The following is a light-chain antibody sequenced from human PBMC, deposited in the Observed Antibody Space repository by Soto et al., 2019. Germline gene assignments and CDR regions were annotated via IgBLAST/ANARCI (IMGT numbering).Light chain of an antibody. Sequence: DIEMTQSPSSLSASVGDRVTITCRASQTIASHLNWYQQKPGEAPKLLIYAASSLQSGVPSRFSSTSSGTTFTLSISNLQPEDFATYSCQQSHTFPLTFGPGTRV. V-gene: IGKV1-39*01. CDR2: AAS. CDR3: QQSHTFPLT. J-gene: IGKJ3*01. CDR1: QTIASH.